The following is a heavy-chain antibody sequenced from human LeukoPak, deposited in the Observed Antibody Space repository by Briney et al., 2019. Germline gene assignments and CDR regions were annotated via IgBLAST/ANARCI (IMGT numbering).Heavy chain of an antibody. CDR1: GGSISSGSYY. CDR3: ARHIVPSAEIEDAFDI. V-gene: IGHV4-61*02. D-gene: IGHD2-2*01. CDR2: IYTSGST. J-gene: IGHJ3*02. Sequence: SETLSLTCTVSGGSISSGSYYWSWIRQPARKGLEWIGRIYTSGSTDYNPSLKSRVTILVDRSKNHFSLSLTSVTAADTAVYYCARHIVPSAEIEDAFDIWGQGTMVTVSS.